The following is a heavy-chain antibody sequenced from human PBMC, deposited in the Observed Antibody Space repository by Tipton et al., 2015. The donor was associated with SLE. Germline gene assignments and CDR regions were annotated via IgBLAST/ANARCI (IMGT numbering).Heavy chain of an antibody. CDR1: GYTFNIYG. V-gene: IGHV1-18*01. Sequence: QSGAEVKKPGASVKVSCKASGYTFNIYGISWVRQAPGQGLEWMGWISAYNGNTNYAQKFQGRITITADGSTSTAYLELSSLKSEDTAVYHCARGLASSSWSDYWGQGTLVTVSS. D-gene: IGHD6-13*01. CDR3: ARGLASSSWSDY. J-gene: IGHJ4*02. CDR2: ISAYNGNT.